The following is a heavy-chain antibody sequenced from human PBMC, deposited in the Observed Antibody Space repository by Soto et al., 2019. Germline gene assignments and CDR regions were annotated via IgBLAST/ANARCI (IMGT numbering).Heavy chain of an antibody. CDR2: IYHSGST. CDR3: ARARPDLNWFDP. V-gene: IGHV4-30-2*01. CDR1: GGSISSGGYS. Sequence: PSETLSLTCAVSGGSISSGGYSWSWIRQPPGKGLEWIGYIYHSGSTYYNPSLKSRVTISVDRSKNQFSLKLSSVTAADTAVYYCARARPDLNWFDPWGQGTLVTVSS. D-gene: IGHD2-2*01. J-gene: IGHJ5*02.